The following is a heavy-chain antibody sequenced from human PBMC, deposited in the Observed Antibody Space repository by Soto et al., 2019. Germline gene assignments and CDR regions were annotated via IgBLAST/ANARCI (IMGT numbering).Heavy chain of an antibody. V-gene: IGHV6-1*01. CDR1: GDSASSNTAA. CDR2: TFYRSKWSN. CDR3: ARAEDAPTAASDY. Sequence: SQTLSLTCAISGDSASSNTAAWNWIRQSPSRGLEWLGRTFYRSKWSNDYAISVKGRITVNPDTSKNQFYLRLNSVTPEDTAVYYCARAEDAPTAASDYWGQGILVTVSS. J-gene: IGHJ4*02. D-gene: IGHD4-17*01.